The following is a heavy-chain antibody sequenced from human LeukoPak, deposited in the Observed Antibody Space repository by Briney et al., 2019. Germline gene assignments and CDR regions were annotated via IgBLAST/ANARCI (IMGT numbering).Heavy chain of an antibody. V-gene: IGHV4-59*01. CDR2: IYHSEST. J-gene: IGHJ4*02. Sequence: SETLSLTCSVSGGSINSYYCNWYRQSPGKRLEWIGYIYHSESTKYNPSLKSRVSISADTSKNQFSLRLTSVTAADTAIYYCVTGSGWLPDYSGQGTLVTVSS. D-gene: IGHD6-19*01. CDR1: GGSINSYY. CDR3: VTGSGWLPDY.